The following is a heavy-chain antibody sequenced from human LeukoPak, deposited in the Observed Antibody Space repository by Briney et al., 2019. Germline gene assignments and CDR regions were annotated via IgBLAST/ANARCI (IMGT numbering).Heavy chain of an antibody. D-gene: IGHD2-8*01. CDR1: GYTLTELS. J-gene: IGHJ4*02. CDR2: FDPEDGET. Sequence: GASVKVSCKVSGYTLTELSMHWVRQAPGKGLEWMGGFDPEDGETIYAQKFQGRVTMTEDTSTDTAYMELSSLRSEDTAVYYCATPPLYCTNGVCSLDYWGQGTLVTVSS. CDR3: ATPPLYCTNGVCSLDY. V-gene: IGHV1-24*01.